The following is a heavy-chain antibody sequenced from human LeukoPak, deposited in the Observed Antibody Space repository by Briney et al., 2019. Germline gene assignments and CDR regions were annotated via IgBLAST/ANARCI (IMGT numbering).Heavy chain of an antibody. CDR1: GFTFSSYG. V-gene: IGHV3-30*02. CDR2: IRYDGSNK. CDR3: AKSRTVWSGYYCDY. J-gene: IGHJ4*02. Sequence: GGSLRLSCAASGFTFSSYGMHWVRQAPGKGLEWVVFIRYDGSNKYDADSVKGRFTISRDNSKNTLYLQMNSLRAQDTAVYYCAKSRTVWSGYYCDYWGQGTLVTVSS. D-gene: IGHD3-3*01.